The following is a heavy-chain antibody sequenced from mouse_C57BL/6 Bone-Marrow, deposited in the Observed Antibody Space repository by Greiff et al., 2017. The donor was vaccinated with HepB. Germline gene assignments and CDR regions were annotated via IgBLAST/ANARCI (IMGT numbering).Heavy chain of an antibody. CDR2: ISSGGSYT. V-gene: IGHV5-6*02. J-gene: IGHJ4*01. CDR3: ARQGITTVVEGSMDY. D-gene: IGHD1-1*01. Sequence: DVKLVESGGDLVKPGGSLKLSCAASGFTFSSYGMSWVRQTPDKRLEWVATISSGGSYTYYPDSVKGRFTISRDNAKNTLYLQMSSLKSEDTAMYYCARQGITTVVEGSMDYWGQGTSVTVSS. CDR1: GFTFSSYG.